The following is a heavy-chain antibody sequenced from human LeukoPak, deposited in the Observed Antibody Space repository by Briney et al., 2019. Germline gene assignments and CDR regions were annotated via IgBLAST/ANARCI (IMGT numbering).Heavy chain of an antibody. CDR1: GFTFSSYS. Sequence: GGSLRLSCAASGFTFSSYSMNWVRQAPGKGLEWVSSISSSSSYIYYADSVKGRFTISRDNAKNSLFLHMNSLRAEDTAIYYCARSSSGWYLFDYWGQGTLGTVSS. CDR2: ISSSSSYI. V-gene: IGHV3-21*01. D-gene: IGHD6-19*01. CDR3: ARSSSGWYLFDY. J-gene: IGHJ4*02.